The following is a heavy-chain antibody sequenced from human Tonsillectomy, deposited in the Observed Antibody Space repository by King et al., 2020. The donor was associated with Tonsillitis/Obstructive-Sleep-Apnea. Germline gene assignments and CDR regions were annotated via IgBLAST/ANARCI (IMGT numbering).Heavy chain of an antibody. Sequence: VQLVESGGGLVQPGGSLRLSCAASGFTFTNCWMSWVRQAPGKGLEWVANIKQDGSEKYYVDSVKGRFTISRDNAKNSLYLQMNSLRAEDTAVYYCARDLGDFPYYGMDVWGQGTTVTVSS. CDR2: IKQDGSEK. D-gene: IGHD3-16*01. V-gene: IGHV3-7*03. CDR1: GFTFTNCW. CDR3: ARDLGDFPYYGMDV. J-gene: IGHJ6*02.